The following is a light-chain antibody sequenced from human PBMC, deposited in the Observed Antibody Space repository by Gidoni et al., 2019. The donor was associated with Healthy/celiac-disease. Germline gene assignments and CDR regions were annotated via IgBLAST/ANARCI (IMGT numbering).Light chain of an antibody. Sequence: DPVTITCRASQSISSYLNWYQQKLGKAPKLLIYAASSLQSGVTSRCSGSGSGTDFTLTISSLQPEDFATDYCQQSYSTLLYTFGQGTKLEIK. J-gene: IGKJ2*01. CDR3: QQSYSTLLYT. V-gene: IGKV1-39*01. CDR2: AAS. CDR1: QSISSY.